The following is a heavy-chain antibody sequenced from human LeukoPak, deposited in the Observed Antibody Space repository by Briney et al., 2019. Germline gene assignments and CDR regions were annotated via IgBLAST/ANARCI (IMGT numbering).Heavy chain of an antibody. J-gene: IGHJ3*01. V-gene: IGHV1-2*02. Sequence: GASVKVSCKASGYTFRDYYMHWVRQAPGQGLEWMGWIDPKSGGPNYAQKFQGRVTLTSDTSISTSYIELSRLTSDDTAVYYCARGGFHHGFDFWGQGTVVTVSS. CDR1: GYTFRDYY. CDR2: IDPKSGGP. CDR3: ARGGFHHGFDF.